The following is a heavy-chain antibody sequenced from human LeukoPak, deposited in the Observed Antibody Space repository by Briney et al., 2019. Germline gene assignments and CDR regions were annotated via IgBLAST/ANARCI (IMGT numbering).Heavy chain of an antibody. Sequence: GGSLRLSCAASGFTVNSNYMSWVRQAPGKGLEWVSTIYSGGSTYYTGSLKGRFTISSDNSKNTVYLQMNSLRAEDTAVYYCARGGYDSSGYYYYFDFWGQGTLVTVSS. D-gene: IGHD3-22*01. V-gene: IGHV3-53*01. J-gene: IGHJ4*02. CDR1: GFTVNSNY. CDR3: ARGGYDSSGYYYYFDF. CDR2: IYSGGST.